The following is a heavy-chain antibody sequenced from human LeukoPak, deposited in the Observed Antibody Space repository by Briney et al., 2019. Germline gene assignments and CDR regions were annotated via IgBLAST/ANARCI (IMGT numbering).Heavy chain of an antibody. J-gene: IGHJ6*02. D-gene: IGHD1-26*01. CDR3: TIVGATRPYYYGMDV. V-gene: IGHV3-23*01. CDR2: ISGSGGST. Sequence: PGGSLRLSCAASGFTFSSYAMSWVRQAPGKGLEWVSAISGSGGSTYYADSVKGRFTISRDNSKNTLYLQMNSLRAEDTAVYYCTIVGATRPYYYGMDVWGQGTTVTVSS. CDR1: GFTFSSYA.